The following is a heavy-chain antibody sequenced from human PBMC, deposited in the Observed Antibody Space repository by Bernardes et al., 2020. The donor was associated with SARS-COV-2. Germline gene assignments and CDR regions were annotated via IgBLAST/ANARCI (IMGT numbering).Heavy chain of an antibody. Sequence: SETLSLTCTVSGASVSSSHYHWGWVRQPPGKGLDWVATIDYTGATFHNPSLKSRVTISVDTSKNQFSLKLTSLTAADTAVYYCVSQRDSPPYGMDVWGQGTTVTVSS. J-gene: IGHJ6*02. D-gene: IGHD2-15*01. V-gene: IGHV4-39*01. CDR2: IDYTGAT. CDR3: VSQRDSPPYGMDV. CDR1: GASVSSSHYH.